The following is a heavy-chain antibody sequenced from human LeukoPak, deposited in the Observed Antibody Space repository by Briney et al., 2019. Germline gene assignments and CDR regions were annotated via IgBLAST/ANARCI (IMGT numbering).Heavy chain of an antibody. Sequence: GGSLRLSCAASGFTFSDYYMSWIRQAPGKGLEWVSYISSSGSTIYYADSVKGRFTISRDNAKNSLYLQMNSLRAEDTAVYYCAQYYYGSGSYYSPCLFYWGQGTLVTVSS. CDR3: AQYYYGSGSYYSPCLFY. V-gene: IGHV3-11*01. CDR2: ISSSGSTI. J-gene: IGHJ4*02. CDR1: GFTFSDYY. D-gene: IGHD3-10*01.